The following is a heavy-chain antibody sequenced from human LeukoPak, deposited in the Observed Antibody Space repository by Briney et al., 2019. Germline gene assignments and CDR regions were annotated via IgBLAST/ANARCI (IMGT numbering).Heavy chain of an antibody. CDR2: MNPNSGNT. CDR1: GYTFTSYD. CDR3: ARRKGVVLRYFDWLLKRNNWFDP. V-gene: IGHV1-8*01. Sequence: SVKVSCKASGYTFTSYDINWVRQATGQGLEWMGWMNPNSGNTGYAQKFQGRVTMTRNTSISTAYMELSSLRSEDTAVYYCARRKGVVLRYFDWLLKRNNWFDPWGQGTLVTVSS. D-gene: IGHD3-9*01. J-gene: IGHJ5*02.